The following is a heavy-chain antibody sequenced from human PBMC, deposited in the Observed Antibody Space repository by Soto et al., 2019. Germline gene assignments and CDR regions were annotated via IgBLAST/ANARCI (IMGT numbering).Heavy chain of an antibody. Sequence: ASVKVSCKASGYTFTSYGISWVRPAPGQGLEWMGLLIPYNGDRIYAQKFQGRVILTTDTATNTAYMELGSLRSDDTAVYYCVRDASSGYRGWWDPWGQGTLVTVS. CDR1: GYTFTSYG. CDR3: VRDASSGYRGWWDP. V-gene: IGHV1-18*01. D-gene: IGHD5-12*01. CDR2: LIPYNGDR. J-gene: IGHJ5*02.